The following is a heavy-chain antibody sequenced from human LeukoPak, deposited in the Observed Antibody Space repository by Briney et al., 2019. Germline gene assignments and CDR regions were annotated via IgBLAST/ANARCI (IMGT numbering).Heavy chain of an antibody. CDR2: ISSNGGST. V-gene: IGHV3-64*01. Sequence: PGGALRLSCAASGFTFSSYAMHWVRQAPGKGLEYVSAISSNGGSTYYANSVKGRFTISRDNSKNTLYLQMGSLRAEDMAVYYCARVTGPRDYWGQGTLVTVSS. CDR1: GFTFSSYA. CDR3: ARVTGPRDY. J-gene: IGHJ4*02.